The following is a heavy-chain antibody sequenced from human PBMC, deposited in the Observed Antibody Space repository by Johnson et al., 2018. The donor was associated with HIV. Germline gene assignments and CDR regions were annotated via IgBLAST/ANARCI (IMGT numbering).Heavy chain of an antibody. CDR1: GFIFRTHW. D-gene: IGHD1-7*01. Sequence: GLVQPGGSLRLSCAGSGFIFRTHWIHWVRQPPGKGLELVATIRQDGSEKFYADSVKGRFTISRDNAKNSLYLQMNSLRAEDTAVYYCATSLTGTRPFDIWGQGTMVTVSS. J-gene: IGHJ3*02. CDR2: IRQDGSEK. V-gene: IGHV3-7*02. CDR3: ATSLTGTRPFDI.